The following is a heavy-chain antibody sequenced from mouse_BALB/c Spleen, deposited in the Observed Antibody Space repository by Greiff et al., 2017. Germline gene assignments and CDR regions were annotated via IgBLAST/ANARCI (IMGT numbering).Heavy chain of an antibody. CDR1: GFTFSDYG. CDR2: ISNLAYSI. J-gene: IGHJ4*01. D-gene: IGHD2-14*01. Sequence: EVMLVESGGGLVQPGGSRKLSCAASGFTFSDYGMAWVRQAPGKGPEWVAFISNLAYSIYYADTVTGRFTISRENAKNTLYLEMSSLRSEDTAMYYCARVYYRYDDYAMDYWGQGTSVTVSS. V-gene: IGHV5-15*02. CDR3: ARVYYRYDDYAMDY.